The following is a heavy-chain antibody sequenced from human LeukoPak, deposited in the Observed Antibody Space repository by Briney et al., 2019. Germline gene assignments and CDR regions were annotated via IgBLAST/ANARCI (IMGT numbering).Heavy chain of an antibody. V-gene: IGHV1-18*01. Sequence: ASVKVSCKASGYTFTSYGISWVRQAPGQGLEWMGWISAYNGNTNYAQKLQGRVTMTTDTSTSTAYMELRSLRSDDTAVYYCARDRVLHSMAQDAFDIWGQGTVVTVSS. CDR3: ARDRVLHSMAQDAFDI. D-gene: IGHD2/OR15-2a*01. CDR1: GYTFTSYG. J-gene: IGHJ3*02. CDR2: ISAYNGNT.